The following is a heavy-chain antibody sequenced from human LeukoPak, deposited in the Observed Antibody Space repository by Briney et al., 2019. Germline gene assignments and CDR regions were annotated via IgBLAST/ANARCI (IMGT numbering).Heavy chain of an antibody. J-gene: IGHJ6*02. CDR3: ARGSHYLMDV. Sequence: GGSVRLSCAASGFTVSTNYMNWVRQAPGKGLEWVSVIYTGGTTYYADSVRGRFFISRDTSKNTLSLQMNSLRAEDTAVYYCARGSHYLMDVWGQGTTVTVSS. V-gene: IGHV3-66*01. CDR1: GFTVSTNY. CDR2: IYTGGTT. D-gene: IGHD3-10*01.